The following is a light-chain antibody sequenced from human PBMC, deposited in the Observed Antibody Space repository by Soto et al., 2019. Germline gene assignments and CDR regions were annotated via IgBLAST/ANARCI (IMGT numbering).Light chain of an antibody. CDR3: QQSYSTPLT. Sequence: IQLTQSPSSLSAFVGDRVTITCRASQGISSFLVCYQQKPGKAPKLLIYAASSLQSGDPSRFSGSGSGTDFTLTISSLQPEDFATYYCQQSYSTPLTIGGGTKVDIK. CDR1: QGISSF. CDR2: AAS. J-gene: IGKJ4*01. V-gene: IGKV1-39*01.